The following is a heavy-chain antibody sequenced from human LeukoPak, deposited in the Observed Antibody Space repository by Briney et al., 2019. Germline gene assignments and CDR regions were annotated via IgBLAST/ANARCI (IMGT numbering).Heavy chain of an antibody. Sequence: GESLKISCKGSGYSFTSYWIGWVRPLPGKGLEWMGIIYPGDSDTRYSPSFQGQVTISADKSISTAYLQWSSLKASDTAMYYCARRYCSSTSCFPYNWFDPWGQGTLVTVSS. J-gene: IGHJ5*02. CDR2: IYPGDSDT. CDR3: ARRYCSSTSCFPYNWFDP. D-gene: IGHD2-2*01. V-gene: IGHV5-51*01. CDR1: GYSFTSYW.